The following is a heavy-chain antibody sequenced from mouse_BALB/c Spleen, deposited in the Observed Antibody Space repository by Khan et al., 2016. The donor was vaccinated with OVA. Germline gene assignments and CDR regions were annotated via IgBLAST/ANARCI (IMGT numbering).Heavy chain of an antibody. J-gene: IGHJ1*01. V-gene: IGHV2-4*02. D-gene: IGHD2-4*01. CDR2: IWSYGST. CDR3: ARFYEYEGYFDV. Sequence: QVQLQQSGPGLVQPSQNLSITCTVSGFSLTSYGVHWVRQPPGKGLEWLGVIWSYGSTDYNAAFISRLSISKDNSKSQVFFKMNSLQADDTAIYYCARFYEYEGYFDVWGAGTTVTVSS. CDR1: GFSLTSYG.